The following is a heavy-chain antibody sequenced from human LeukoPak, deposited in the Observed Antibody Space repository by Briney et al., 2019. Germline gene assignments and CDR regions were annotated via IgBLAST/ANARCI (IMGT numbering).Heavy chain of an antibody. D-gene: IGHD3-3*01. CDR2: ISYDGSNK. J-gene: IGHJ6*04. CDR1: GFTFSSYG. CDR3: AKDHGNYDFWSGYYAIPPMDV. V-gene: IGHV3-30*18. Sequence: GGSLRLSCAASGFTFSSYGMHWVRQAPGKGLEWVAVISYDGSNKYYADSVKGRFTISRDNSKNTLYLQMNSLRAEDTAVYYCAKDHGNYDFWSGYYAIPPMDVWGKGTTVTVSS.